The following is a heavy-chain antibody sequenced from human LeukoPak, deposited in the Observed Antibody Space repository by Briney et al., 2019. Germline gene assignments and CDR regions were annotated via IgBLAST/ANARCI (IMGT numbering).Heavy chain of an antibody. J-gene: IGHJ5*01. Sequence: PGGSLRLSCAASGFTFSSYAMSWIRQVPAKGLEWVSAISTTTYYADLVEGRFTISRDNSKNTLYLQMNSLRAEDTAVYYCAKPIGPRYGDYHNSCFDSWGQGTLATVSS. CDR2: ISTTT. V-gene: IGHV3-23*01. D-gene: IGHD4-17*01. CDR3: AKPIGPRYGDYHNSCFDS. CDR1: GFTFSSYA.